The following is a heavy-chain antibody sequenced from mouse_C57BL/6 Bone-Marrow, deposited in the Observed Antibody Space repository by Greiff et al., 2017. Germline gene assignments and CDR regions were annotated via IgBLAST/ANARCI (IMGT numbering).Heavy chain of an antibody. Sequence: VPLQQPVAELVKPGASVKLSCKASGYTFTSYWLHWVKQRPGPGLEWIGMIHPNSGSTNYNEKFKSKATLTVDKSSSTAYMQLSSLTSEDAAVYYCAPTITTVVATDYWGQGTTLTGSS. CDR3: APTITTVVATDY. V-gene: IGHV1-64*01. J-gene: IGHJ2*01. D-gene: IGHD1-1*01. CDR1: GYTFTSYW. CDR2: IHPNSGST.